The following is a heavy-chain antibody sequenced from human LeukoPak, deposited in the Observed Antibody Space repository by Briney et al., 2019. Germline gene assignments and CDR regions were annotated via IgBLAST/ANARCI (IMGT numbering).Heavy chain of an antibody. CDR3: ARGYYYGSGSYYPWFDY. J-gene: IGHJ4*02. V-gene: IGHV6-1*01. D-gene: IGHD3-10*01. Sequence: SQTLSLTCAISGDRFFSKRAAWNWIRQSPSRGLNWLGRTYYRSKWYNDYAVSVKSRITINPDTSKNQFSLQLNSVTPEDTAVYYCARGYYYGSGSYYPWFDYWGQGTLVTVSS. CDR2: TYYRSKWYN. CDR1: GDRFFSKRAA.